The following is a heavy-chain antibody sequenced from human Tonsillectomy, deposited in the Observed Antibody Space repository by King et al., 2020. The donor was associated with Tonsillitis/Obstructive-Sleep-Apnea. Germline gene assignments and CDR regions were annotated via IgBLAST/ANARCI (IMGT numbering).Heavy chain of an antibody. V-gene: IGHV1-18*01. CDR1: GYTFTNYG. Sequence: QVQLVESGAEVKKPGASVKVSCKASGYTFTNYGISWVRQAPGQGLEWMAWISAHNGHTNYAQKLQGRLTMTTDTSTSTAYMELRSLRSDDTAVYYCARDSMSHYYDSSGYYPFNYWGQGTLVTVAA. D-gene: IGHD3-22*01. J-gene: IGHJ4*02. CDR2: ISAHNGHT. CDR3: ARDSMSHYYDSSGYYPFNY.